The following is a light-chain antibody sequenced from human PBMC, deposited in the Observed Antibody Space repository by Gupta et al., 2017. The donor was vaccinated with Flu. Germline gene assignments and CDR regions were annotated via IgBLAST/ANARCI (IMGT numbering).Light chain of an antibody. CDR2: KDS. V-gene: IGLV3-25*03. CDR1: ALAKKY. CDR3: QAADSSGTHWV. J-gene: IGLJ3*02. Sequence: GHTTRITCTGDALAKKYAYWYQQKPGQAPVLLIYKDSERPSGIPERFSGSSSGTTVTLTISGVQAEDEADYYCQAADSSGTHWVFGGGTKLTVL.